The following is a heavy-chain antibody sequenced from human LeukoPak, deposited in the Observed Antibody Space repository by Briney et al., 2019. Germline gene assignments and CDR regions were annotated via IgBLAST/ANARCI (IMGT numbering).Heavy chain of an antibody. V-gene: IGHV3-33*01. J-gene: IGHJ3*02. CDR1: GFTFSSYG. CDR3: ARDPPLGIAAAGVDAFDI. Sequence: PGGSLRLSCAASGFTFSSYGMHWVRQAPGKGLEWVALICFDGSNKYYSDSVKGRFTISRDNAKNSLYLQMNSLRAEDTAVYYCARDPPLGIAAAGVDAFDIWGQGTMVTVSS. D-gene: IGHD6-13*01. CDR2: ICFDGSNK.